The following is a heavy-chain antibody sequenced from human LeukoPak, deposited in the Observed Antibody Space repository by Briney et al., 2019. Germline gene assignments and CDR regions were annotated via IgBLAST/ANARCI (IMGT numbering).Heavy chain of an antibody. CDR2: IYWNDDK. J-gene: IGHJ1*01. CDR3: VHRRRDIGVVIPLYFQH. Sequence: SGPTLVNPTQTLTLTCTFSGFSLSTSGVGVGWIHQPPGKALEWLALIYWNDDKRYSPSLKSRLTITKDTSKNQVVLTMTNMDPVDTATYYCVHRRRDIGVVIPLYFQHWGQGTLVTVSS. D-gene: IGHD3-3*01. V-gene: IGHV2-5*01. CDR1: GFSLSTSGVG.